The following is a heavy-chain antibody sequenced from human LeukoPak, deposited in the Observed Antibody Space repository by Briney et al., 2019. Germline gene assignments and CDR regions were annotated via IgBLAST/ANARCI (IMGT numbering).Heavy chain of an antibody. V-gene: IGHV1-69*06. CDR2: IIPIFGTA. CDR3: ARDPGDEYASGWYPPGFDP. J-gene: IGHJ5*02. CDR1: GGTFSSYA. D-gene: IGHD6-19*01. Sequence: SVKVSCKASGGTFSSYAISWVRQAPGQGLEWMGGIIPIFGTANYAQKFQGRVTITADKSTSTAYMELSSLRSADTAAYYCARDPGDEYASGWYPPGFDPWGQGTLVTVSS.